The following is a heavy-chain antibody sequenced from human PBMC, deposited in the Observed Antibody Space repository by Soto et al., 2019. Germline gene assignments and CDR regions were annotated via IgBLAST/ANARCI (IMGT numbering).Heavy chain of an antibody. Sequence: SETLSLTCTVSGGSLSSYYWNWIRQPPGKGLEWIGFISNSGDTNYNPSLKSRITVSIDTSKNQFSLSLTSVTAADTAVYYCARGVAVAFDNWGQGTLVTVSS. CDR2: ISNSGDT. D-gene: IGHD2-21*01. J-gene: IGHJ4*02. V-gene: IGHV4-59*01. CDR1: GGSLSSYY. CDR3: ARGVAVAFDN.